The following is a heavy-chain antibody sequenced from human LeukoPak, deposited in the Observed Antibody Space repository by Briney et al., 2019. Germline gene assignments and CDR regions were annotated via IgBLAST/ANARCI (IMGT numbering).Heavy chain of an antibody. CDR1: GGSISSYY. CDR2: IYYSGGT. CDR3: ARQTRYNYGPAFDF. Sequence: SETLSLTCTVSGGSISSYYWTWIRQPPGKGLGLEWIGYIYYSGGTNYNPSLKSRVTMSVSTSKNQFSLSLSSVTAADTAVYYCARQTRYNYGPAFDFWGRGALVTVSS. D-gene: IGHD5-18*01. J-gene: IGHJ4*02. V-gene: IGHV4-59*08.